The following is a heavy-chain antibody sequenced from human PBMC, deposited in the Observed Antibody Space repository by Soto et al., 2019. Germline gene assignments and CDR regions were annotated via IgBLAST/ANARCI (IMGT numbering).Heavy chain of an antibody. Sequence: QVQLVQSGTEVKKPGSSVKVSCKASGGTFRSNAISWVRQAPGQGLEWMGGLIPIFGTTNYAQKFQGRVTITADESASTAYMELSSLRSDDTAVYYCAREWEYSGFDDDYYHYGMDVWGQGTTVTVSS. V-gene: IGHV1-69*01. CDR2: LIPIFGTT. CDR3: AREWEYSGFDDDYYHYGMDV. J-gene: IGHJ6*02. CDR1: GGTFRSNA. D-gene: IGHD5-12*01.